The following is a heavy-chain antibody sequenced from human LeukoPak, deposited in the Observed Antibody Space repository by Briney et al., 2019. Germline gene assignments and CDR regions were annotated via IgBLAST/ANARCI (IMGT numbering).Heavy chain of an antibody. D-gene: IGHD6-19*01. CDR2: ISGSGGST. CDR3: ARGGWSLDY. V-gene: IGHV3-23*01. J-gene: IGHJ4*02. Sequence: GGSLRLSCAASEFTFSNYAMNWVRQAPGKGLEWVSGISGSGGSTYYADSVKGRFTISRDNSKNSLYLQMNSLRAEDTAVYYCARGGWSLDYWSQGTLVTVSS. CDR1: EFTFSNYA.